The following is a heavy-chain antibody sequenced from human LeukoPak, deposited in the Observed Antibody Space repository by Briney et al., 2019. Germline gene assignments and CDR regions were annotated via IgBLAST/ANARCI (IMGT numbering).Heavy chain of an antibody. Sequence: GGSLRLSCAASGFTFSSYAVSWVRQAPGKGLEWVSAISGSGGSTYYADSVKGRFTISRDNSKNTLYLQMNSLRAEDTAVYYCAKYRDGYNYGDYWGQGTLVTVSS. D-gene: IGHD5-24*01. CDR3: AKYRDGYNYGDY. CDR1: GFTFSSYA. CDR2: ISGSGGST. V-gene: IGHV3-23*01. J-gene: IGHJ4*02.